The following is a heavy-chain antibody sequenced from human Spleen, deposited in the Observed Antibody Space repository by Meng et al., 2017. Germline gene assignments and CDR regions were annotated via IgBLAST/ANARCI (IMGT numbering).Heavy chain of an antibody. CDR1: GGTFSSYA. V-gene: IGHV1-2*02. J-gene: IGHJ6*02. Sequence: ASVKVSCKASGGTFSSYAISWVRQAPGQGLEWMGGINPNSGGTNYAQKFQGRVTMTRDTSISTAYMELSRLRSDDTAVYYCAKDGRILWFGERGIMDVWGQGTTVTVSS. D-gene: IGHD3-10*01. CDR3: AKDGRILWFGERGIMDV. CDR2: INPNSGGT.